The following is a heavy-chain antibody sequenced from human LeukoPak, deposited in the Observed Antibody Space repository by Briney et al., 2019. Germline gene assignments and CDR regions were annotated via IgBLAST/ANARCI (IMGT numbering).Heavy chain of an antibody. V-gene: IGHV4-39*01. D-gene: IGHD3-22*01. J-gene: IGHJ4*02. Sequence: KPSETLSLTCTVSGGSISSSSYYWGWIRQPQGKGLEWIGSICYSGSTYYNPSLKSRVTISLDTSKNQFSLKLSPVTAADTAVYYCARQVDYYDSSGYLGYYFDYWGQGTLVTVSS. CDR3: ARQVDYYDSSGYLGYYFDY. CDR1: GGSISSSSYY. CDR2: ICYSGST.